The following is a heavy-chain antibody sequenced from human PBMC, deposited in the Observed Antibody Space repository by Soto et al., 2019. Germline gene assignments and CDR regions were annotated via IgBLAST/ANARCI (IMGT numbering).Heavy chain of an antibody. CDR2: ISGSGDST. V-gene: IGHV3-23*01. Sequence: EVQLLESGGGLVQPGGSLRLSCAASGFTFSTYAMGWVRQAQGKGLEWVSAISGSGDSTYYADSVKGRFTISRDNAKNSLYLQMNSLRGEDTAVYYFARLASGYSRDYWGQGTLVTVSS. CDR1: GFTFSTYA. J-gene: IGHJ4*02. CDR3: ARLASGYSRDY. D-gene: IGHD3-22*01.